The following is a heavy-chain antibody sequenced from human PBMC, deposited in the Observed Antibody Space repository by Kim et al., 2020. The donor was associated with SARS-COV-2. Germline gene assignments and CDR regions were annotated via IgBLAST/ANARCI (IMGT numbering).Heavy chain of an antibody. V-gene: IGHV1-2*02. CDR3: ARASLRSCVGGICYWNWFDP. D-gene: IGHD2-15*01. CDR1: GYTFTAYY. J-gene: IGHJ5*02. CDR2: INPNTGDT. Sequence: ASVKVSCKASGYTFTAYYLHWLRQAPGQGLEWMGCINPNTGDTNYAQHFQGRVTMTRDTSISTAYMELSRLRSDDTAVYYCARASLRSCVGGICYWNWFDPWGQGTLVTVSS.